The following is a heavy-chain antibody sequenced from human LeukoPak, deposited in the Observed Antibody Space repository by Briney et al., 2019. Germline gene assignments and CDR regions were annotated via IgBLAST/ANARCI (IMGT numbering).Heavy chain of an antibody. J-gene: IGHJ4*02. Sequence: ASVKVSCKASGYTFTSYGVTWVRQAPGQGLEWMGWISAYNGNTNYAQKFQGRVTMTTDTSTSTAYMELRSLRSDDTAVYYCAREREGTEGSGTWSYWGQGTLVTVSS. CDR3: AREREGTEGSGTWSY. CDR2: ISAYNGNT. D-gene: IGHD1-26*01. V-gene: IGHV1-18*01. CDR1: GYTFTSYG.